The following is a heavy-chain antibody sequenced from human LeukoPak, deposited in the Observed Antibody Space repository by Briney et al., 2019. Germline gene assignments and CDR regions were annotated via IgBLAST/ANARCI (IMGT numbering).Heavy chain of an antibody. Sequence: GGSLRLSCAASGFTFSSYAMHWVRQAPGKGLEWVAVISYDGSNKYYADSVKGRFTISRDNSKNTLYLQMDSLRAEDTAVYYCAKDNTYYYGSGSYYFYFDYWGQGTLVTVSS. CDR3: AKDNTYYYGSGSYYFYFDY. J-gene: IGHJ4*02. CDR2: ISYDGSNK. D-gene: IGHD3-10*01. V-gene: IGHV3-30-3*01. CDR1: GFTFSSYA.